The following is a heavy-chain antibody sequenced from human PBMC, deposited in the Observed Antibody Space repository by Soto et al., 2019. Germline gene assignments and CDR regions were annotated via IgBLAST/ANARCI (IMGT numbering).Heavy chain of an antibody. D-gene: IGHD2-2*01. CDR2: ISSSSSYI. CDR3: ARDLVVVVPAAIRRDYYYMDV. Sequence: GGSLRLSCAASGFTFSSYSMNWVRQAPGKGLEWVSSISSSSSYIYYADSVKGRFTISRDNAKNSLYLQMNSLRAEDTAVYYWARDLVVVVPAAIRRDYYYMDVWGKGTTVTVSS. CDR1: GFTFSSYS. V-gene: IGHV3-21*01. J-gene: IGHJ6*03.